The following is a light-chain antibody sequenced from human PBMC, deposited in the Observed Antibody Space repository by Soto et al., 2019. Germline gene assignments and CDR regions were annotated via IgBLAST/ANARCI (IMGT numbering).Light chain of an antibody. CDR2: VGAGGIVE. J-gene: IGLJ2*01. CDR1: SGYSNYK. V-gene: IGLV9-49*01. CDR3: GADHGSGSNSV. Sequence: QLVLTQPPSASASLGASVTLTCTLSSGYSNYKVDWYQQRPGKGPRFVIRVGAGGIVESKGDGIPDRFSVLGSGLNRYLTIKNIQEEDESDYHCGADHGSGSNSVFGGGTKLTVL.